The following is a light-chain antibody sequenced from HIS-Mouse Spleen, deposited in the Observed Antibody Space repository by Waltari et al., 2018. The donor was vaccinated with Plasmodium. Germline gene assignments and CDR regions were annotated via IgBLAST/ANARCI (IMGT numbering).Light chain of an antibody. CDR1: VLAKKY. CDR3: YSAADNNLV. Sequence: SYELTQPSSVSVSPGQTARITCSGDVLAKKYARWFQQKPGQAPVRVLYKDSERPSGILERYAGSSAGTAVTLTISGAQVEDEADYYCYSAADNNLVFGGGTKLTVL. CDR2: KDS. V-gene: IGLV3-27*01. J-gene: IGLJ3*02.